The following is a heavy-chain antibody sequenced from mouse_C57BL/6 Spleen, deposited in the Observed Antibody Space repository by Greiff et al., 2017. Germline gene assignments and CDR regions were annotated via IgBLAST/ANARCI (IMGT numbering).Heavy chain of an antibody. Sequence: VQLQQPGAELVMPGASVKLSCKASGCTFTSYWMHWVKQRPGQGLEWIGEIDPSDSYTNYNQKFKGKSTLTVDKSSSTAYMQLSSLTSEDSAVYYCARKEKSFDYWGQGTTLTVSS. J-gene: IGHJ2*01. CDR1: GCTFTSYW. CDR2: IDPSDSYT. CDR3: ARKEKSFDY. V-gene: IGHV1-69*01.